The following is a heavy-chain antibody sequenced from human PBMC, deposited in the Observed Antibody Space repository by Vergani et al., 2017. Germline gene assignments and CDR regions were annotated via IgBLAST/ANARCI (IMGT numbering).Heavy chain of an antibody. CDR2: IIPIFGTA. D-gene: IGHD4-17*01. V-gene: IGHV1-69*01. Sequence: QVQLVQSGAEVKKPGSSVKVSCKASGGTFSSYAISWVRQAPGQGLEWMGGIIPIFGTANYAQKFQGGVTITADESTSTAYMELSRLRSEDTAVYYCARDYGDYDPYWYFDLWGRGTLVTVSS. CDR1: GGTFSSYA. J-gene: IGHJ2*01. CDR3: ARDYGDYDPYWYFDL.